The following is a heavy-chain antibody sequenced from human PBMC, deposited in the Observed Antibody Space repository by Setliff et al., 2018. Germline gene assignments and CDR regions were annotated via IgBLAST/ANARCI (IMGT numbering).Heavy chain of an antibody. V-gene: IGHV1-18*01. D-gene: IGHD3-22*01. J-gene: IGHJ4*02. Sequence: EASVKVSCKASGYTFTDYGITWVRQAPGQGLEWVGWYSPYNGKTYSAQKFLGRVTVTTDTSTGTAYMELGSLTSDDTAIYYCARINFYVSSGYYYAPDYWGPGTLVTVSS. CDR3: ARINFYVSSGYYYAPDY. CDR2: YSPYNGKT. CDR1: GYTFTDYG.